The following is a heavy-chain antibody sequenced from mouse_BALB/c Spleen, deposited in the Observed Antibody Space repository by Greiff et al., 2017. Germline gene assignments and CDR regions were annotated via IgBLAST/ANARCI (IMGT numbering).Heavy chain of an antibody. CDR1: GFTFSSYG. CDR2: ISSGGSYT. J-gene: IGHJ2*01. Sequence: EVQGVESGGDLVKPGGSLKLSCAASGFTFSSYGMSWVRQTPDKRLEWVATISSGGSYTYYPDSVKGRFTISRDNAKNTLYLQMSSLKSEDTAMYYCAREVQYYFDYWGQGTTLTVSS. V-gene: IGHV5-6*01. CDR3: AREVQYYFDY.